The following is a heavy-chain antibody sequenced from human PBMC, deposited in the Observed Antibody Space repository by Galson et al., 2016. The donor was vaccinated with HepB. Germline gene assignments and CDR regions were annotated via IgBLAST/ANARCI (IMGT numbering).Heavy chain of an antibody. CDR2: ISAHNGNT. V-gene: IGHV1-18*04. J-gene: IGHJ6*03. D-gene: IGHD4-17*01. Sequence: SVKVSCKASGYTFISYGISWVRQAPGQGLEWMGWISAHNGNTNYAQKIQGRVTLTTETSTRTAYMELRSLRPDDTAVYYGGRDRRYGDSHRIDVRGKGTTVTVSS. CDR1: GYTFISYG. CDR3: GRDRRYGDSHRIDV.